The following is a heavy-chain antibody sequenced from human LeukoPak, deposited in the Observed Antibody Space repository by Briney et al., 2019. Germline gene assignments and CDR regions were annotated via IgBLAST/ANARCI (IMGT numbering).Heavy chain of an antibody. CDR3: AKGPPCDYGDC. Sequence: GRSLRLSCAASGFTFSSYAMHWVRQAPGKGLEWVSSISSSSSYIYYADSVKGRFTISRDNSKNTLYLQMNSLRAEDTAVYYCAKGPPCDYGDCWGQGTLVTVSS. CDR1: GFTFSSYA. J-gene: IGHJ4*02. CDR2: ISSSSSYI. V-gene: IGHV3-21*04.